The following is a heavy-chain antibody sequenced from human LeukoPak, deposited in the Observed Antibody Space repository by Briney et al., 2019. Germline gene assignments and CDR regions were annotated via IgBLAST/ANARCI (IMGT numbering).Heavy chain of an antibody. V-gene: IGHV3-7*01. CDR3: TTYKNWVAGDV. D-gene: IGHD7-27*01. Sequence: GGSLRLSCAAAGVIFSDYWMSWVRQAPGKGPEWVATIKQDGSEEHYVDSVKGPFTVSRDNARNSLFLQMNSLRVEDSAVYYCTTYKNWVAGDVWGQGTTVSVSS. CDR2: IKQDGSEE. J-gene: IGHJ6*02. CDR1: GVIFSDYW.